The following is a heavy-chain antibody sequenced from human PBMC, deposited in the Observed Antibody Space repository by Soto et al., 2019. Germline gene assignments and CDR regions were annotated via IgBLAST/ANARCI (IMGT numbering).Heavy chain of an antibody. Sequence: QVQVVESGGGVVQPGRSLRLSCAASGFTLSCCGMHWVRQAPDKGLEWVGVITYDGGDKHYADSVKGRFTISRDSSENTVYLQMNSLRVEDSAIYYCAKEQSSGYYRVVDYWGQGTLVTVSS. J-gene: IGHJ4*02. D-gene: IGHD6-19*01. CDR1: GFTLSCCG. V-gene: IGHV3-30*18. CDR2: ITYDGGDK. CDR3: AKEQSSGYYRVVDY.